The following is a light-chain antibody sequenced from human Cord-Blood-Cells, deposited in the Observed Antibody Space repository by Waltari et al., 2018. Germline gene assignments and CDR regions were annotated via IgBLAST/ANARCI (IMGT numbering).Light chain of an antibody. CDR2: SNN. Sequence: QSVLTQPPSASGTPGQRVTISCSGSSSNIGSNTVNWYQQLPGTAPKLRSFSNNQRPSGVPDRFSGSKSGTSASLAISGLQSEDEADYYCAAWDDSLNVVFGGGTKLTVL. CDR3: AAWDDSLNVV. V-gene: IGLV1-44*01. J-gene: IGLJ2*01. CDR1: SSNIGSNT.